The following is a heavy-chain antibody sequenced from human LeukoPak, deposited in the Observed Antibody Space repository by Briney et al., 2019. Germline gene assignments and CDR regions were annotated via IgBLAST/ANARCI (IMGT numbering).Heavy chain of an antibody. CDR1: GGTFSSYA. CDR3: ARVTSMVRYYFDY. CDR2: IIPILGIA. Sequence: SVKVSCKASGGTFSSYAISWVRQAPGQGLEWMGRIIPILGIANYAQKFQGRVTITADKSTSTAYMELSSLRSEDTAVYYCARVTSMVRYYFDYWGQGTLVTVSS. D-gene: IGHD3-10*01. J-gene: IGHJ4*02. V-gene: IGHV1-69*04.